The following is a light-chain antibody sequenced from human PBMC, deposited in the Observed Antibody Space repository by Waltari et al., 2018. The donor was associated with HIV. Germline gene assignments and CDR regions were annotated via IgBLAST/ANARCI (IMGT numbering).Light chain of an antibody. J-gene: IGKJ1*01. CDR1: QSVGNS. Sequence: EIVLTQSPGSLSVSPGERATLSCRASQSVGNSLAWYQHKPGQAPRRLIYGASTRAAGIQPRFSGSGSGTQFTLTISRLQSEDFAVYYCQHYDNWPPWTFGQGTKVEIK. CDR3: QHYDNWPPWT. V-gene: IGKV3-15*01. CDR2: GAS.